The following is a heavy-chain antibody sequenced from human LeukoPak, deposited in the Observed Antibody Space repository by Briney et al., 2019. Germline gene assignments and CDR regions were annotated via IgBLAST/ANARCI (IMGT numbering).Heavy chain of an antibody. J-gene: IGHJ4*02. D-gene: IGHD5-12*01. CDR1: GGSISNYY. V-gene: IGHV4-4*07. CDR3: ARQTSTYNSGWHFDY. CDR2: IYTSGST. Sequence: PSETLSLTCTVSGGSISNYYWSWIRQPAGKGLEWIGRIYTSGSTNYNPSLKSRVTMSVDTSKNQFSLKLRSVTAADTAVYYCARQTSTYNSGWHFDYWGQGTLVTVSA.